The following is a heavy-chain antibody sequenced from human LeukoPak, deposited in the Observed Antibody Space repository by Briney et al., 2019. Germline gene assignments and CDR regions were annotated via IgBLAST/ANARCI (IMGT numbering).Heavy chain of an antibody. D-gene: IGHD6-13*01. Sequence: GASVNVSCKASGYTFTEYYMHWVRQAPGQGLEWVGWINPNGGGTHYAQKFQGRVTVTRDTSISTTYMELSSLTSDDTAVYYCARQPGVRASSPNDYWGQGTLVTVSS. CDR2: INPNGGGT. CDR3: ARQPGVRASSPNDY. J-gene: IGHJ4*02. V-gene: IGHV1-2*02. CDR1: GYTFTEYY.